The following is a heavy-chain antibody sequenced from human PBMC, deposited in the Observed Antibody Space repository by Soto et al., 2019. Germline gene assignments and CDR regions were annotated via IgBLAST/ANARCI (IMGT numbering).Heavy chain of an antibody. CDR1: GFTFSSYA. V-gene: IGHV3-30-3*01. D-gene: IGHD6-19*01. Sequence: QVQLVESGGGVVQPGRSLRLSCAASGFTFSSYAMHWVRQAPGKGPEWVAVISYDGSSKTYADSVKGQFTISRDNSKNSLFLQMNNLRPEDTAVYYCASRNSDYSSVWSEAVDIWGQGTMVTVSS. CDR3: ASRNSDYSSVWSEAVDI. J-gene: IGHJ3*02. CDR2: ISYDGSSK.